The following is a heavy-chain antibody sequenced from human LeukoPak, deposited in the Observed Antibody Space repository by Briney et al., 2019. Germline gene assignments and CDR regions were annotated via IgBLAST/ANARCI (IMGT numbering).Heavy chain of an antibody. V-gene: IGHV1-18*01. J-gene: IGHJ4*02. Sequence: ASVKVSCKASGYTLISYGITWVRQAPGQGLEWMGWISAYNGNTNYAQNLQGRVTMTTDTSTSTAYMELRSLRSDDTAVYYCARGDGRYSYGYSGDYWGQGTLVTVSS. D-gene: IGHD5-18*01. CDR1: GYTLISYG. CDR3: ARGDGRYSYGYSGDY. CDR2: ISAYNGNT.